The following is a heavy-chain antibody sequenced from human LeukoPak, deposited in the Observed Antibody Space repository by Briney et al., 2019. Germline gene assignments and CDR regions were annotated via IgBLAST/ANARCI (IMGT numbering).Heavy chain of an antibody. Sequence: SETLSLTCAVSGYSISSGYYSGWIRQPPGKGLEWIGSIYHSGSTYYNPSLKSRVTISVDTSKNQFSLKLSSVTAADTAVYYCARDQLLWFGELQMAYGMDVWGKGTTVTVSS. V-gene: IGHV4-38-2*02. J-gene: IGHJ6*04. CDR1: GYSISSGYY. D-gene: IGHD3-10*01. CDR2: IYHSGST. CDR3: ARDQLLWFGELQMAYGMDV.